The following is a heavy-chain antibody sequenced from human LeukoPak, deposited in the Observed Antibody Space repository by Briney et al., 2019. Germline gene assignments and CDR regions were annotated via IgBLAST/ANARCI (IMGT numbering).Heavy chain of an antibody. CDR1: GFTFSDYY. Sequence: GRSLRLSCAASGFTFSDYYMSWIRQAPGKGLEWVSYISGSGNPINYADSVKGRFTISRDSAKNSLYLQMNSLRAEDTAVYYCARVGRSRTAAGFGAFDIWGQGTTVAVCS. V-gene: IGHV3-11*01. D-gene: IGHD6-25*01. J-gene: IGHJ3*02. CDR2: ISGSGNPI. CDR3: ARVGRSRTAAGFGAFDI.